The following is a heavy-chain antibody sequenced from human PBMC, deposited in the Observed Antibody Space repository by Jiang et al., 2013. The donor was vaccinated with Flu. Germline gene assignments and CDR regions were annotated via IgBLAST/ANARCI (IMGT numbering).Heavy chain of an antibody. J-gene: IGHJ6*02. V-gene: IGHV1-3*01. CDR2: DNGGNDNT. CDR1: GYTFTRYP. Sequence: SGAEVKEPGASVKVSCKASGYTFTRYPMHWVRQAPGQSPEWMGWDNGGNDNTRCSQKFQGRVTITRDTSASTAYMELSRLTSEDTAVYYCAREPGTDDNNWSHYGLDVWGQGTTVIVSS. D-gene: IGHD3-22*01. CDR3: AREPGTDDNNWSHYGLDV.